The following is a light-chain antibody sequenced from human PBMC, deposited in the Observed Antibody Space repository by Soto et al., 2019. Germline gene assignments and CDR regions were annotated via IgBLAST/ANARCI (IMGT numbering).Light chain of an antibody. CDR2: AAS. V-gene: IGKV1-12*01. CDR1: QGISTW. Sequence: DIQMTQSPSFVSASVGDRVTITCRASQGISTWLAWYQQKPGKAPNLLINAASNLQNGVPSRFSGSGSGTDFTLTVSSLQPEDFATYYCQQTNTFPLSFGPGTKVDVK. CDR3: QQTNTFPLS. J-gene: IGKJ3*01.